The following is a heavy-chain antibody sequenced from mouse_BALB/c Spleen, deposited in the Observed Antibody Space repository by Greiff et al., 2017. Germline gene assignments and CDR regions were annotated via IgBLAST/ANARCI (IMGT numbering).Heavy chain of an antibody. D-gene: IGHD2-1*01. CDR2: IWSGGST. CDR1: GFSLTSYG. V-gene: IGHV2-2*02. CDR3: ARLYGNGAMDY. J-gene: IGHJ4*01. Sequence: QVQLQQSGPGLVQPSQSLSITCTASGFSLTSYGVHWVRQSPGKGLEWLGVIWSGGSTDYNAAFISRLSISKDNSKSQVFFKMNSLQANDTAIYYCARLYGNGAMDYWGQGTSVTVSS.